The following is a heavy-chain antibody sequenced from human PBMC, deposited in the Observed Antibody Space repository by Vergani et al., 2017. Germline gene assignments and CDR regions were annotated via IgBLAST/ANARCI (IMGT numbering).Heavy chain of an antibody. CDR3: AKFGGGYSSNWFDP. Sequence: QVHLQESGPGLVKPSETLSLTCTVSGGSLSSSYWSWIRQPPGKGLEWIGQIFFSWCTNYNSSLTRRVTISVDTSKNQFSLKLNSVTAADTAVYYCAKFGGGYSSNWFDPWGQGTLVTVSS. D-gene: IGHD3-16*01. CDR2: IFFSWCT. J-gene: IGHJ5*02. CDR1: GGSLSSSY. V-gene: IGHV4-59*03.